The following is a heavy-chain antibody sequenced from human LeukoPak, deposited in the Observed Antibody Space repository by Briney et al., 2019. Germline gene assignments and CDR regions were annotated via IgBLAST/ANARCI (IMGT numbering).Heavy chain of an antibody. CDR1: GGSFRGYY. V-gene: IGHV4-34*01. D-gene: IGHD4-23*01. J-gene: IGHJ2*01. CDR3: ARGNDYGGHHWYFDL. CDR2: INHRGST. Sequence: SETLSLTCAVYGGSFRGYYWSWLRQFPGKGLEWIAEINHRGSTNYYPSLKSRVTISVDTSKNQFSLKLSSVTAADTAVFYCARGNDYGGHHWYFDLWGRGTLVIVSS.